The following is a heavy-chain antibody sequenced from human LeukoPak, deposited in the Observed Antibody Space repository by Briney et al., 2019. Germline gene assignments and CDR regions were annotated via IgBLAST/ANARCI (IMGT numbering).Heavy chain of an antibody. CDR2: IGGSGITT. D-gene: IGHD6-13*01. V-gene: IGHV3-23*01. J-gene: IGHJ3*02. CDR1: GFIFNNYA. Sequence: PGGSPRLSCAASGFIFNNYAMHWVRQAPGKGLEWVSTIGGSGITTFYADSVKGRFTISRDNSKNAVFLQVNSLRAEDMAIYYCARGASSWEYTTFDIWGQGTIVTVSS. CDR3: ARGASSWEYTTFDI.